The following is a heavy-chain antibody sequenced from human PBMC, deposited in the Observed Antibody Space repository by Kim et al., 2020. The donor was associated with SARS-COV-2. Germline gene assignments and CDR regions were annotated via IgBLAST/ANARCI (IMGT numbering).Heavy chain of an antibody. V-gene: IGHV3-13*01. J-gene: IGHJ6*02. CDR1: GFTFSSYD. Sequence: GGSLRLSCAASGFTFSSYDMHWVRQATGKGLEWVSAIGTAGDTYYPGSVKGRFTISRENAKNSLYLQMNSLRAGDTAVYYCARDCSSTSCYAGPYGMDVWGQGTTVTVSS. D-gene: IGHD2-2*01. CDR3: ARDCSSTSCYAGPYGMDV. CDR2: IGTAGDT.